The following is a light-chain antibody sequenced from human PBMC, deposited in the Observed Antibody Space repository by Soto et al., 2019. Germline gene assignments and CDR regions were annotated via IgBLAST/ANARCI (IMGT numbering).Light chain of an antibody. V-gene: IGLV3-21*02. CDR1: NIGSKS. CDR3: QVCDSSSDVV. Sequence: SYELTQPPSVSVAPGQTARITCGGNNIGSKSVHWYQQKPSQAPVLVVYDDSDRPSGIPERFSGSNSGNTATLTISRVEAGDEADYYCQVCDSSSDVVFGGGTKVTVL. CDR2: DDS. J-gene: IGLJ2*01.